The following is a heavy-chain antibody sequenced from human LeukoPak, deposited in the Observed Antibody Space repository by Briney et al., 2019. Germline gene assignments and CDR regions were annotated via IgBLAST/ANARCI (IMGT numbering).Heavy chain of an antibody. D-gene: IGHD2-2*01. CDR2: ISRSSTHT. CDR1: GFTFSDYY. V-gene: IGHV3-11*03. CDR3: ATPGLLGYCSSAICAPPGY. J-gene: IGHJ4*02. Sequence: PGGSLRLSCAASGFTFSDYYMSWIRQAPGKGLEWVSYISRSSTHTKYADSVKGRFTISRDNAKKSLYLQMNSLRAEDTAVYYCATPGLLGYCSSAICAPPGYWGQGTLVTVSS.